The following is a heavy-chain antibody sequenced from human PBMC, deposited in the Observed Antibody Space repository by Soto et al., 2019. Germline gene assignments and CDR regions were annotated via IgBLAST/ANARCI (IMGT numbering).Heavy chain of an antibody. V-gene: IGHV1-3*01. CDR1: GYTFTSYA. D-gene: IGHD6-6*01. CDR2: INAGNGNT. CDR3: ARLPRSPEYEYYYYGMDV. Sequence: ASVKVSCKASGYTFTSYAMHWVRQAPGQRLEWMGWINAGNGNTKYSQKFQGRVTITRDTSASTAYMELSSLRSEDTAVYYCARLPRSPEYEYYYYGMDVWGQGTTVTVSS. J-gene: IGHJ6*02.